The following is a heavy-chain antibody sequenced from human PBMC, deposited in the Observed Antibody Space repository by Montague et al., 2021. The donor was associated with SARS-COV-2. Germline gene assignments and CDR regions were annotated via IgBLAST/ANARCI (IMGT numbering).Heavy chain of an antibody. Sequence: SETLSLTCTVSGGSISSSSYYWGWLRQPPGKGLEWIGSIYYSGSTYYNPSLTSRVTMSVDTSKNQFSLKLSSVTAADTAVYYCARATLGITMIVVVMTAIDYYFDYWGQGNLVTVSS. V-gene: IGHV4-39*07. CDR2: IYYSGST. CDR3: ARATLGITMIVVVMTAIDYYFDY. CDR1: GGSISSSSYY. J-gene: IGHJ4*02. D-gene: IGHD3-22*01.